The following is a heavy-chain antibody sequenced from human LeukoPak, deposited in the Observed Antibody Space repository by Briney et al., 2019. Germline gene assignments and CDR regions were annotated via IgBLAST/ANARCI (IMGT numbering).Heavy chain of an antibody. J-gene: IGHJ4*02. V-gene: IGHV4-34*01. CDR2: INHSGST. D-gene: IGHD3-10*01. CDR1: GGSISSYY. CDR3: ATYYYGSGSSLTLFDY. Sequence: PSETLSLTCTVSGGSISSYYWSWIRQPPGKGLEWIGEINHSGSTNYNPSLKSRVTISVDTSKNQFSLKLSSVTAADTAVYYCATYYYGSGSSLTLFDYWGQGTLVTVSS.